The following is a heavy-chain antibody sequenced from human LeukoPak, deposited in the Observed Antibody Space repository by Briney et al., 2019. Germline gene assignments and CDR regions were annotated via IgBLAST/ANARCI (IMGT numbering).Heavy chain of an antibody. J-gene: IGHJ1*01. CDR2: IYYSGST. Sequence: SETLSLTCTVSGGSISSSSYYWGWIRQPPGKGLEWIGSIYYSGSTYYNPSLKSRVTISVDTSKNQFSLKLSSVTAADTAVYYCASQPIAAAGNRARDFQHWGQGTLVTVSS. V-gene: IGHV4-39*07. CDR1: GGSISSSSYY. CDR3: ASQPIAAAGNRARDFQH. D-gene: IGHD6-13*01.